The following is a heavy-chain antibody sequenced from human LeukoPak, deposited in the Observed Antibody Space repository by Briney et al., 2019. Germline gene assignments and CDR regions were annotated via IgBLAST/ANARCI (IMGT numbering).Heavy chain of an antibody. CDR1: GFTFSNAW. D-gene: IGHD3-10*01. CDR3: TTDPYYGSGRKHYYYMDV. J-gene: IGHJ6*03. V-gene: IGHV3-15*01. CDR2: IKSKTDGGTT. Sequence: GGSLRLSCAASGFTFSNAWMSWVRQAPGKGLEWVGRIKSKTDGGTTDYAAPVKGRFTISRDDSKNTLYLQMNSLKTEDTAVYYCTTDPYYGSGRKHYYYMDVWGKGTTVTISS.